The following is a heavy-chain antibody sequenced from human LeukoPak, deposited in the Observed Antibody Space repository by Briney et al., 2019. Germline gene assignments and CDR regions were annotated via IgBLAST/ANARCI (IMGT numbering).Heavy chain of an antibody. J-gene: IGHJ4*02. Sequence: PSETLSLTCTVSGYSISSCYYWCWSRQPPGKGLECFDIIHHSGSTFYNPSLKSRLTISVDTPKNHFFLTVNSVTAADTALYYCARLTLLHTHIDYWGQGTLVTVSS. CDR2: IHHSGST. CDR3: ARLTLLHTHIDY. D-gene: IGHD2-15*01. CDR1: GYSISSCYY. V-gene: IGHV4-38-2*02.